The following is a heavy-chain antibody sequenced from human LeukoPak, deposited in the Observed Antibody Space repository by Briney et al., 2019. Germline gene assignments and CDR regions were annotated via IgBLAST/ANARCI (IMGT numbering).Heavy chain of an antibody. V-gene: IGHV3-21*01. Sequence: GGSLRLPCAASGFTFSSYSMNWVRQAPGKGLEWVSSISSSSSYIYYADSVKGRFAISRDNAKNSLYLQMNSLRAEDTAVYYCATSPVGLRYFDWPMGYDYWGQGTLVTVSS. CDR3: ATSPVGLRYFDWPMGYDY. D-gene: IGHD3-9*01. CDR1: GFTFSSYS. J-gene: IGHJ4*02. CDR2: ISSSSSYI.